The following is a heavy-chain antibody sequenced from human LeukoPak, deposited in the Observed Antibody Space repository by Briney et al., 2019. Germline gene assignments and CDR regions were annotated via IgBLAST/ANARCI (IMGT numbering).Heavy chain of an antibody. V-gene: IGHV3-30*18. D-gene: IGHD1-20*01. CDR2: ISYDGSNK. Sequence: PGRSLRLSCAASGFTFSSYGMHWVRQAPGKGLEWVAVISYDGSNKYYADSVKGRFTISRDNSKNTLYLQMDSLRAEDTAVYYCAKEMWYNWNDASWYFDYWGQGTLVTVSS. CDR3: AKEMWYNWNDASWYFDY. CDR1: GFTFSSYG. J-gene: IGHJ4*02.